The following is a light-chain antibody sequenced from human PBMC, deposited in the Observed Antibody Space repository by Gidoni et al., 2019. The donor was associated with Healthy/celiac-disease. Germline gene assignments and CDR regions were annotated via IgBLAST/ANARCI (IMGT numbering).Light chain of an antibody. Sequence: SSELTQDPAVSVAWGQTVRITCQGDSLRSYYASWYQQKPGQAPVLVIYGKNNRPSGIPDRFSGSSSGNTASLTITGAQAEDEADYYCNFRDSSGTLHVVFGGGTKLTVL. CDR1: SLRSYY. V-gene: IGLV3-19*01. CDR3: NFRDSSGTLHVV. CDR2: GKN. J-gene: IGLJ2*01.